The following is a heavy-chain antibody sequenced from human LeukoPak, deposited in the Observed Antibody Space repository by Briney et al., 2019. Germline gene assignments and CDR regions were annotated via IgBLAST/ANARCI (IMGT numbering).Heavy chain of an antibody. Sequence: GSLRLSCAASGFTFSSYEMNWVRQAQGQGLEWVSYISSSGSTIYYADSVKGRFTISRDNAKNSLYLQMNSLRAEDTAVYYCARDRVRIQLWPTFDYWGQGTLVTVSS. D-gene: IGHD5-18*01. CDR3: ARDRVRIQLWPTFDY. CDR2: ISSSGSTI. V-gene: IGHV3-48*03. J-gene: IGHJ4*02. CDR1: GFTFSSYE.